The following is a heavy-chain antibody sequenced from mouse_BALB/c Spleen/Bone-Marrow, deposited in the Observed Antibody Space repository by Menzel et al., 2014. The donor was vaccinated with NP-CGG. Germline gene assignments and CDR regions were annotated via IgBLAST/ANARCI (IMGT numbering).Heavy chain of an antibody. V-gene: IGHV5-17*02. D-gene: IGHD2-4*01. Sequence: EVMLVESGGGLVQPGGSRKLSCAASGFTFSSFGMHWVRQAPEKGLEWVAYISSGSSTIYYADTVKGRSTISRDNPKNTLFLQMTCLRSEDTAMYYCARSPYDYAAMDYWGQGTSVTVSS. J-gene: IGHJ4*01. CDR3: ARSPYDYAAMDY. CDR1: GFTFSSFG. CDR2: ISSGSSTI.